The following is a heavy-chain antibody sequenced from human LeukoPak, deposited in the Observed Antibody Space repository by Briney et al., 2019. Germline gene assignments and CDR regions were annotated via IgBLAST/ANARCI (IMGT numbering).Heavy chain of an antibody. V-gene: IGHV3-7*01. J-gene: IGHJ4*02. CDR1: GFPFTNYW. CDR3: ATDRKVGTWDPRFDY. CDR2: INQGGSEI. Sequence: GGSLRLSRVASGFPFTNYWMIWVRQAPGKRPEWVGNINQGGSEINYVDSVKGRFSISRDNAKTSLYLQMNSLRAEDTAMYYCATDRKVGTWDPRFDYWGQGALVTVSS. D-gene: IGHD4-23*01.